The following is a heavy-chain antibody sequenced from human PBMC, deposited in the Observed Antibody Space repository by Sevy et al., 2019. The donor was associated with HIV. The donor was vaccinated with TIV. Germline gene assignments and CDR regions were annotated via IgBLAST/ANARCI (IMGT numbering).Heavy chain of an antibody. Sequence: GGSLRLSCAASGITFKNYAMNWVRQAPGKGLNWVSSIFGSGGTTYYADSVRGRFTISRDTSKNTLCLQMNSLRTEDTALYYCAGGRFDSSGSFDAFDIWGQGTMVTVSS. D-gene: IGHD3-22*01. J-gene: IGHJ3*02. CDR1: GITFKNYA. V-gene: IGHV3-23*01. CDR3: AGGRFDSSGSFDAFDI. CDR2: IFGSGGTT.